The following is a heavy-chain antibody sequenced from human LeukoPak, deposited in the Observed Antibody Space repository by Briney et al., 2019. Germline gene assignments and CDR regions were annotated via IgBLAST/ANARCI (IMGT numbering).Heavy chain of an antibody. J-gene: IGHJ6*03. CDR3: ARAPGQGLRFLEWFGRYYYYYYMDV. Sequence: ASVKVSCKASGYTFTSYGISWVRQAPGQGLEWMGWINTNTGNPTYAQGFTGRFVFSLDTSVSTAYLQISSLKAEDTAVYYCARAPGQGLRFLEWFGRYYYYYYMDVWGKGTTVTVSS. D-gene: IGHD3-3*01. CDR2: INTNTGNP. V-gene: IGHV7-4-1*02. CDR1: GYTFTSYG.